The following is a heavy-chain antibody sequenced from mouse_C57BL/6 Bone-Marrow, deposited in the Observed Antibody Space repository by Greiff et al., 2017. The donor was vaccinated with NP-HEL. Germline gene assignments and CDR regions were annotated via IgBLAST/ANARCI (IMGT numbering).Heavy chain of an antibody. CDR1: GFTFSDYY. Sequence: DVMLVESEGGLVQPGSSMKLSCTTSGFTFSDYYMAWVRQVPEKGLDWVANINYDGSSTYYLDSLKIRFILSRDNAKNILYLQMSSLKSEDTATYYCAREGGLRRRTYAMDYWGQGTSVTVSS. J-gene: IGHJ4*01. CDR2: INYDGSST. CDR3: AREGGLRRRTYAMDY. V-gene: IGHV5-16*01. D-gene: IGHD2-4*01.